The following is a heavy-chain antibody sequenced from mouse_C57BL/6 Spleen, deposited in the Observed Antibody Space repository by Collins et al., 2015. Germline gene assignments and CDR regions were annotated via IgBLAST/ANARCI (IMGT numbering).Heavy chain of an antibody. CDR1: GFSLTSYG. CDR3: ARHYGSSYWYFDV. J-gene: IGHJ1*01. CDR2: IWSDGST. D-gene: IGHD1-1*01. V-gene: IGHV2-6-1*01. Sequence: QVQLKESGPGLVAPSQSLSITCTIPGFSLTSYGVHWVRQPPGKGLEWLVVIWSDGSTTYNSALKSRLSISKDNSKSQVFLKMNSLQTDDTAMYYCARHYGSSYWYFDVWGAGTTVTVSS.